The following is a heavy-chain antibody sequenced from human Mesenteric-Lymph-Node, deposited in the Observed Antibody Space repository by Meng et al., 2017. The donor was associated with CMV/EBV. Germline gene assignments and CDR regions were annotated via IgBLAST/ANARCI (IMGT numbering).Heavy chain of an antibody. CDR2: IYLGDSDT. J-gene: IGHJ4*02. CDR3: ARTGTYGPDGFFDY. CDR1: GYSIPSYW. V-gene: IGHV5-51*01. Sequence: GSGYSIPSYWIGWVRQMPGKGLEWMGIIYLGDSDTRYSPSFQGQVTISADKSISTAYLQWSSLKASDTAIYYCARTGTYGPDGFFDYWGQGTLVTVSS. D-gene: IGHD1-26*01.